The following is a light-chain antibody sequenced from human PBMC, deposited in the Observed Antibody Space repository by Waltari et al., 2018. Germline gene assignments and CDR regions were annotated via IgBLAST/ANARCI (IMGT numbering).Light chain of an antibody. CDR2: EVS. Sequence: QSALTQPASVSGSPGQSITISCTGTSSDVGGYNFASWYQQPPGKAPKLMIYEVSNRPSGLSNRFSGSKSGNTASLTISGLQAEDEADYYCSSYTFTSTPVVFGGGTKVTVL. J-gene: IGLJ2*01. CDR3: SSYTFTSTPVV. CDR1: SSDVGGYNF. V-gene: IGLV2-14*01.